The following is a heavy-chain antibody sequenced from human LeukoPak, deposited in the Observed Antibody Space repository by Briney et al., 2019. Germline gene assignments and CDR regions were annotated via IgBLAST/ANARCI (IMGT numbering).Heavy chain of an antibody. V-gene: IGHV1-18*01. D-gene: IGHD6-13*01. CDR1: GYTFTSYG. CDR2: ISAYNGNT. CDR3: ARAVAPGIAAAGPNWFDP. J-gene: IGHJ5*02. Sequence: GASVKLSCKASGYTFTSYGISWVRQAPGQGLEWMGWISAYNGNTNYAQKLQGRVTMTTDTSTSTAYMELRSLRSDDTAVYYCARAVAPGIAAAGPNWFDPWGQGTLVTVSS.